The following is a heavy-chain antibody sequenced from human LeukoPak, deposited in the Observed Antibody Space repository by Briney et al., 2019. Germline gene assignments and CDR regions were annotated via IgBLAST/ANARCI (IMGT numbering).Heavy chain of an antibody. CDR2: IYHWGGT. V-gene: IGHV4-38-2*01. J-gene: IGHJ2*01. CDR1: GYSLSSGYY. D-gene: IGHD2-21*01. Sequence: PSETLALTCAVSGYSLSSGYYWGWIRPPPGKGLEWIGSIYHWGGTYYRPSLKSRVTISVDTSQHQFSLKLSSVTAADTAVYYCARRAYCGGDCNWYFDLWGRGTLVTVSS. CDR3: ARRAYCGGDCNWYFDL.